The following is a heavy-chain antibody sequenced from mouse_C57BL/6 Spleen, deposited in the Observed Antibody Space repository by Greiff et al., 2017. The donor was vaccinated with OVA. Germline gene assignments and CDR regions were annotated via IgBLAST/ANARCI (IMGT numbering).Heavy chain of an antibody. J-gene: IGHJ3*01. CDR3: ARSGPFYYGNYAN. D-gene: IGHD2-1*01. V-gene: IGHV1-26*01. Sequence: EVQLQQSGPELVKPGASVKISCKASGYTFTDYYMNWVKQSHGKSLEWIGDINPNNGGTSYNQKFKGKATLTVDKSSSTAYMELRSLTSEDSAVYYCARSGPFYYGNYANWGQGTLVTVSA. CDR1: GYTFTDYY. CDR2: INPNNGGT.